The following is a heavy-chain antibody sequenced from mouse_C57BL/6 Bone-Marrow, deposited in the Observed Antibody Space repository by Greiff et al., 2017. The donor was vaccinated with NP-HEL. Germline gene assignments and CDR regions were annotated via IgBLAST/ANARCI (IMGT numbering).Heavy chain of an antibody. CDR1: GFNIKDDY. D-gene: IGHD1-1*01. CDR2: IDPENGDT. V-gene: IGHV14-4*01. J-gene: IGHJ2*01. CDR3: TSYYYGSSPLDY. Sequence: EVHLVESGAELVRPGASVKLSCTASGFNIKDDYMHWVKQRPEQGLEWIGWIDPENGDTEYASKFQGKATITADTSSNTAYLQLSSLTSEDTAVYYWTSYYYGSSPLDYWGQGTTLTVSS.